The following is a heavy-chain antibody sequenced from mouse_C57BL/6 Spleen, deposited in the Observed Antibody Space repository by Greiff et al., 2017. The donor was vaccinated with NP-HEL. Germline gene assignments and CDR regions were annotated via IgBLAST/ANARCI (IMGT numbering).Heavy chain of an antibody. V-gene: IGHV1-80*01. CDR2: IYPGDGDT. Sequence: QVQLKQSGAELVKPGASVKISCKASGYAFSSYWMNWVKQRPGKGLEWIGQIYPGDGDTNYNGKFKGKATLTADKSSSTAYMQLSSLTSEDSAVYFCARLYSNYVDYFDYWGQGTTLTVSS. CDR3: ARLYSNYVDYFDY. J-gene: IGHJ2*01. D-gene: IGHD2-5*01. CDR1: GYAFSSYW.